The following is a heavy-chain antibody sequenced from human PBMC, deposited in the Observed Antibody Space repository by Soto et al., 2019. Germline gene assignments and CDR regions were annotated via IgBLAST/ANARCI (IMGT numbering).Heavy chain of an antibody. Sequence: QVQLVQSGAEMKKPGSSVKVSCKASGGTFSSYAISWVRHAPGQELEWMGGMIPIFGTANYAQKFQGRVTITADESTSTAYMDLSSLRSEDTAVYYCARGLELQTFDYCGQGTLVTVSS. CDR1: GGTFSSYA. CDR2: MIPIFGTA. V-gene: IGHV1-69*12. J-gene: IGHJ4*02. D-gene: IGHD1-7*01. CDR3: ARGLELQTFDY.